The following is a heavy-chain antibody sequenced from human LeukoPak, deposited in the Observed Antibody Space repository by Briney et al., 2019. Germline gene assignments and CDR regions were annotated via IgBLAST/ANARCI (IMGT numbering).Heavy chain of an antibody. V-gene: IGHV3-20*01. CDR2: INWNGGST. D-gene: IGHD3-10*01. CDR3: ARIRYFGESYGMDV. Sequence: GGSLRLSCAASGFTFDDYGMSWVRQAPGKGLEWVSGINWNGGSTTYADSVKGRFTISRDNAKNPLYLQMNSLRAEDTALYHCARIRYFGESYGMDVWGQGTTVTVSS. CDR1: GFTFDDYG. J-gene: IGHJ6*02.